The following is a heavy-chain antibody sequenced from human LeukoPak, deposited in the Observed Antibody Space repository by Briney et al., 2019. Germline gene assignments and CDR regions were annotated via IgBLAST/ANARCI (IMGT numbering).Heavy chain of an antibody. CDR3: ARARIWGTYYYGMDV. CDR1: GYTFTDYY. J-gene: IGHJ6*02. D-gene: IGHD3-16*01. Sequence: GASVKVSCKASGYTFTDYYMHWVGQAPGQGLEWTGWINPNSGGTNYAQKFQGRVTMTRDTSISTAYMELSGLRSDDTAVYYCARARIWGTYYYGMDVWGQGTTVTVSS. CDR2: INPNSGGT. V-gene: IGHV1-2*02.